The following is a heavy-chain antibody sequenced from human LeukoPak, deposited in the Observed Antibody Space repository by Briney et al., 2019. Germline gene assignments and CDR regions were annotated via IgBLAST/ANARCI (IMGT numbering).Heavy chain of an antibody. D-gene: IGHD1-26*01. J-gene: IGHJ4*02. Sequence: KTSETLSLTCTVSGGSISSSSYYWGWIRQPPGKGLEWIGSIYYSGSTYYNPSLKSRVTISVDTSKNQFSLKLSSVTAADTAVYYCARVRVGAADYWGQGTLVTVSS. CDR1: GGSISSSSYY. CDR2: IYYSGST. V-gene: IGHV4-39*07. CDR3: ARVRVGAADY.